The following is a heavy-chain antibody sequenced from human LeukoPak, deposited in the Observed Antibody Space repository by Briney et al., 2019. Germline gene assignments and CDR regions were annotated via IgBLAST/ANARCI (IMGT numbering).Heavy chain of an antibody. D-gene: IGHD6-13*01. CDR2: INQDGSVK. CDR3: ARDPGSSSFDY. J-gene: IGHJ4*02. V-gene: IGHV3-7*01. Sequence: GGSLRLSCAASTFTFSSYWVSWVRQAPGEGLEFVANINQDGSVKNYVGSVKGRFTISRDNAKNSLYLQMNSLRADDTAVYYCARDPGSSSFDYWGQGTLVTVSS. CDR1: TFTFSSYW.